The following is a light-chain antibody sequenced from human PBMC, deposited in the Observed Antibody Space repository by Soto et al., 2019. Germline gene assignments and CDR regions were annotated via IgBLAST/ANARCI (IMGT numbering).Light chain of an antibody. CDR3: QHYNSYPYT. CDR2: KAS. CDR1: QNIGSW. J-gene: IGKJ2*01. V-gene: IGKV1-5*03. Sequence: DIQMTQSPSTLSASVGDRVTISCRASQNIGSWLAWYQQRPGKASNLLIYKASSLESGVPSRFSGSGSGTEFTLTITSLQPDDFASYYCQHYNSYPYTFGQGTKLEIK.